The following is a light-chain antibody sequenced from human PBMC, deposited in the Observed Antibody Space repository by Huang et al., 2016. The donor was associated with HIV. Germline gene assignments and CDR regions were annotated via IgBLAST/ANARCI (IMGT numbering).Light chain of an antibody. J-gene: IGKJ1*01. CDR1: QTILYNSDNKNY. CDR2: WAS. Sequence: DIMMTQSPDSLAVSLGERATINCKYSQTILYNSDNKNYVAWYQQKPGQPPKLLIYWASIRESGVPDRFSGSGSGTDFTLTISSLQAEDVAVYYCQQYYGVPRTFGQGTKVEIK. CDR3: QQYYGVPRT. V-gene: IGKV4-1*01.